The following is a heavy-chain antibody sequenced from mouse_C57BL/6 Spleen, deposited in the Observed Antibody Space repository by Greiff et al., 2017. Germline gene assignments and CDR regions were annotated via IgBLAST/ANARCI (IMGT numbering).Heavy chain of an antibody. D-gene: IGHD2-4*01. J-gene: IGHJ1*03. CDR3: ARRVYDYDVYWYFNV. Sequence: QVQLQQPGAELVKPGASVKMSCKASGYTFTSYWITWVKQRPGQGLEWIGDIYPGSGSTNYNEKFKSKATLTVDTSSSTAYMQLSRLTSEDSAVYYCARRVYDYDVYWYFNVWGTGTTVTVSS. V-gene: IGHV1-55*01. CDR1: GYTFTSYW. CDR2: IYPGSGST.